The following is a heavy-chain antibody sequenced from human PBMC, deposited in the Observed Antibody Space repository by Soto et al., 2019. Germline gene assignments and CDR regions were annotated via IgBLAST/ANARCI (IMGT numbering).Heavy chain of an antibody. V-gene: IGHV3-23*01. D-gene: IGHD3-10*01. CDR3: EKLVRVSAEVYGMDV. CDR2: ISGSGGST. J-gene: IGHJ6*02. Sequence: EVQLLESGGGLVQPGGSLRLSCAASGFTFSSYAMSWVRQAPGKGLEWVSAISGSGGSTYYADSVKGRFTISRDNSKNPLSLPINSLSAEDTALYSCEKLVRVSAEVYGMDVWGHWTTVTVSS. CDR1: GFTFSSYA.